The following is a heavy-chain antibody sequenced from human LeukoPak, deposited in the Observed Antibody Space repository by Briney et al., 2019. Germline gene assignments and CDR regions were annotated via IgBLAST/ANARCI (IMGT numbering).Heavy chain of an antibody. CDR1: GFTVSSNY. V-gene: IGHV3-66*01. D-gene: IGHD5-18*01. Sequence: GGSLRLSCAASGFTVSSNYMSWVRQAPGRGLEWVSVIYSGGSTYYADSVKGRFTISRDNSKNTLFLQMNSLRAGDTAVYYCARGTVAMVDYWGQGTLVTVSS. CDR2: IYSGGST. CDR3: ARGTVAMVDY. J-gene: IGHJ4*02.